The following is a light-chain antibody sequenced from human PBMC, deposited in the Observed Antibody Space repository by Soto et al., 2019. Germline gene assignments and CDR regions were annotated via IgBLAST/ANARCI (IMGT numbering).Light chain of an antibody. Sequence: QLVLTQSPSASASLGASVKLTCTLGSGQRKYAIAWHQQKPEKGPRYLMRVNSDGSHIRGDGIPDRFSGSSSGTERYLTISSLQSEDEADYYCQTWGTGIQVFGTGTKVTVL. CDR1: SGQRKYA. V-gene: IGLV4-69*01. CDR3: QTWGTGIQV. CDR2: VNSDGSH. J-gene: IGLJ1*01.